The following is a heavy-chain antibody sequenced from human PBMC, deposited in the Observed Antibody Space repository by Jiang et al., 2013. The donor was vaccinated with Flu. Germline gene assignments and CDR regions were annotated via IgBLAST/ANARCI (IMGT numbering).Heavy chain of an antibody. CDR2: ISFDGNNK. CDR1: GFTSFTFDHYG. Sequence: VQLVESGGGVVQPGGSLRLSCAASGFTSFTFDHYGMHWVRQAPGKGLEWVAVISFDGNNKHYADSVKGRFTISRDNSKNTLYLQMNSLRAEDTAVYYCANGSPRVFEDSTGLYLPFDHWGQGSLVTVSS. CDR3: ANGSPRVFEDSTGLYLPFDH. V-gene: IGHV3-30*18. D-gene: IGHD3-22*01. J-gene: IGHJ4*02.